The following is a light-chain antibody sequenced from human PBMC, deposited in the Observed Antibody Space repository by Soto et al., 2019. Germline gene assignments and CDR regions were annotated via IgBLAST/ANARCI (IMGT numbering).Light chain of an antibody. V-gene: IGLV1-40*01. CDR3: QSYDSSLSASYV. CDR2: GNT. Sequence: QYVLTQPPSVSGAPGQRVTISCTGCSSNIGAGCEVHWYQHLPGKAPKLLIYGNTNRPSGVPDRFSGSKSGNSASLAITGLQAEDEADYYCQSYDSSLSASYVFGGGTKVTVL. CDR1: SSNIGAGCE. J-gene: IGLJ1*01.